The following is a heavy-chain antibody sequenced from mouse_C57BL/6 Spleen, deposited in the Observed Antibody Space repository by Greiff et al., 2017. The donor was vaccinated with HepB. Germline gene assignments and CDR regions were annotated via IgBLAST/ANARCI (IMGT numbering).Heavy chain of an antibody. CDR2: IDPSDSYT. V-gene: IGHV1-50*01. D-gene: IGHD2-12*01. CDR3: ARGGYSPSWFAY. Sequence: QVQLQQPGAELVKPGASVKLSCKASGYTFTSYWLQWVKQRPGQGLEWIGEIDPSDSYTNYNQKFKVKATLTVDTSASTAYMQLSSLTSEDSADYYCARGGYSPSWFAYWGQGTLVTVSA. J-gene: IGHJ3*01. CDR1: GYTFTSYW.